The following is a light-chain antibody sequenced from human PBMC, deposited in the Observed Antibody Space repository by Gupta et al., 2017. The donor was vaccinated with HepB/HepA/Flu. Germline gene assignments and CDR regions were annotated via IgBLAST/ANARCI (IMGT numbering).Light chain of an antibody. J-gene: IGKJ3*01. V-gene: IGKV1-39*01. CDR2: ATS. Sequence: DIQMTQSPSSLSASVGDRITITCRASQSIRNFLNWYQQKPGKAPNLLIYATSSLQSGVPSRFSGSGSGTDFTLTISRLQAEDFAAYYCQQRDSTPVTFGHGTKVEIK. CDR1: QSIRNF. CDR3: QQRDSTPVT.